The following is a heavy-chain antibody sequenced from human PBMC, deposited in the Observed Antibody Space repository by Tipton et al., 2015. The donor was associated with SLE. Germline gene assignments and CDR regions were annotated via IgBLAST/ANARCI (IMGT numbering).Heavy chain of an antibody. J-gene: IGHJ4*02. D-gene: IGHD6-19*01. V-gene: IGHV4-4*08. CDR1: GGSISNHY. Sequence: TLSLTCTVSGGSISNHYWSWIRQSPGKGLEWIGYIYTSGNTNYNPSLKSRVTISVDSSKNQFSLTLTSVTAADTAVYYCARVRKSSGWTFDYWGQGTLVTVSS. CDR2: IYTSGNT. CDR3: ARVRKSSGWTFDY.